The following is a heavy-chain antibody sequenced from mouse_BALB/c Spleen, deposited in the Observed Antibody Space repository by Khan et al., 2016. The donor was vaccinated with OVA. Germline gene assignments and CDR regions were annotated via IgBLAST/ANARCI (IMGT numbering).Heavy chain of an antibody. Sequence: VQLQQPGPELVKPGASVKMSCKASGYTFTDYVMNWVKQRNGQGLEWIGQIYPGSDSTYYNEKFKGKATLTADRSSGTAYMQLSNLTSEDSAVYFCARAGWDVFAYWGQGTLVTVSA. CDR2: IYPGSDST. J-gene: IGHJ3*01. V-gene: IGHV1-77*01. CDR3: ARAGWDVFAY. CDR1: GYTFTDYV. D-gene: IGHD4-1*01.